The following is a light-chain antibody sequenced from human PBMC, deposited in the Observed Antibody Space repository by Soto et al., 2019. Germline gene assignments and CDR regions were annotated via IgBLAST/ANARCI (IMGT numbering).Light chain of an antibody. Sequence: EIVLTQSPGTLSLSPGERATLFCRASQSIATSQLAWYQQKPGQAPRLLIGASTRATGIPDRFSDSGSGTDFTLTISRLKPEDFAVYYCQQFAASPRTFGQGTKVDIK. CDR3: QQFAASPRT. CDR1: QSIATSQ. J-gene: IGKJ1*01. CDR2: GAS. V-gene: IGKV3-20*01.